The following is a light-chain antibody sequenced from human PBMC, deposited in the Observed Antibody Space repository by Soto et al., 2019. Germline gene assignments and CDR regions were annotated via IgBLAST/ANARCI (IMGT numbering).Light chain of an antibody. Sequence: EIVLTQSPATLALSPGERATLSCSASQSVSSYLAWYQQKPVQAPRLLIYGESNRATGIRDRFSGSGSGTDFTLTLSRLEPEDFAVYYCQQYGSSGTFGQGTKVDIK. V-gene: IGKV3-20*01. CDR2: GES. CDR3: QQYGSSGT. CDR1: QSVSSY. J-gene: IGKJ1*01.